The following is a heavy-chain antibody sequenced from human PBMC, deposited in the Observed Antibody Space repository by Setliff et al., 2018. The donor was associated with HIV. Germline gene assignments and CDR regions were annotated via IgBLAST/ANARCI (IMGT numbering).Heavy chain of an antibody. V-gene: IGHV5-51*01. D-gene: IGHD6-13*01. J-gene: IGHJ6*03. CDR3: ARHGEAGDYMDV. CDR1: GNSFADFW. CDR2: IYGTGFGA. Sequence: GESLKISCHLSGNSFADFWIGWVRQMPGKGLEWMGVIYGTGFGARYSPSFEGQVTISADSSIATAYLQWSSLKAPDTAIYYCARHGEAGDYMDVWGQGTTVTVSS.